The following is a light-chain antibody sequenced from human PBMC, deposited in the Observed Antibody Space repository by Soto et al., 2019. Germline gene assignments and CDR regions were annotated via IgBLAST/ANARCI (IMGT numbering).Light chain of an antibody. Sequence: DIQLTQSPSFLSASVGDRITITCRASQGISNYLAWYQQKPGKAPELLVYSASTLQSGVPSRFSGGGSETEFSLTIGTLQPEDFATYYCLQLFRYPLTFGGGTKVDNK. J-gene: IGKJ4*01. CDR2: SAS. CDR1: QGISNY. CDR3: LQLFRYPLT. V-gene: IGKV1-9*01.